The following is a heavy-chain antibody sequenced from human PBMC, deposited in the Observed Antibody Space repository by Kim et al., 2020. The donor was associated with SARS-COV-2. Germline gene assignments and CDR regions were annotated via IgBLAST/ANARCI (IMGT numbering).Heavy chain of an antibody. CDR3: ARHDYYGWGSYYYYGMDV. D-gene: IGHD3-10*01. V-gene: IGHV4-39*01. J-gene: IGHJ6*02. Sequence: KSRVTISVDTSKNQFSLKLSSVTAADTAVYYCARHDYYGWGSYYYYGMDVWGQGTTVTVSS.